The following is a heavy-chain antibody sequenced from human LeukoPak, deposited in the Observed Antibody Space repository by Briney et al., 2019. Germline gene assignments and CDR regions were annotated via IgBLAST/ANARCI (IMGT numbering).Heavy chain of an antibody. CDR3: ARLGIITAAGSNDY. CDR2: VDPEDGET. Sequence: GASVKVSCKASGYTFTDYYMHWVQQAPGKGLEWMGRVDPEDGETIYAEKFQGRVTITADTSTDTAYMELSSLRSEDTAVYYCARLGIITAAGSNDYWGQGTPVTVSS. V-gene: IGHV1-69-2*01. J-gene: IGHJ4*02. D-gene: IGHD6-13*01. CDR1: GYTFTDYY.